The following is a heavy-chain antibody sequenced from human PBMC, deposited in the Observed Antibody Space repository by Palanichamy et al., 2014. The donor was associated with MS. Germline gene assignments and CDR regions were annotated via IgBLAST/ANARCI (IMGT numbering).Heavy chain of an antibody. CDR1: GGSISSRDYY. CDR2: IYYSGSA. V-gene: IGHV4-30-4*08. CDR3: ARHYCRGGSCPFIAPDP. D-gene: IGHD2-15*01. J-gene: IGHJ5*02. Sequence: VQLQESGPGLVKPSQTLSLTCTVSGGSISSRDYYWSWIRQPPGKGLEWIGYIYYSGSAYYNPSLNSRITISIDTSNNQFSLNLRSVTDADTAVYFCARHYCRGGSCPFIAPDPWGQGTQVTVSS.